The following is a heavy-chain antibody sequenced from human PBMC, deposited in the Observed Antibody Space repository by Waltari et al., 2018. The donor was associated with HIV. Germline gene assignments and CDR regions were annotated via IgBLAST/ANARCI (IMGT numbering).Heavy chain of an antibody. J-gene: IGHJ6*02. D-gene: IGHD4-17*01. CDR1: GFTFRRYG. CDR2: ISYDGSNK. CDR3: AKDRHGVTIYGMDV. Sequence: QVQLVASGGGVVQPGRSLRLSCAASGFTFRRYGMHWVRQAPGKGLEWVVVISYDGSNKYYADSVKGRFTISRDNSKNTLYLQMNSLRAEDTAVYYCAKDRHGVTIYGMDVWGQGTTVTVSS. V-gene: IGHV3-30*18.